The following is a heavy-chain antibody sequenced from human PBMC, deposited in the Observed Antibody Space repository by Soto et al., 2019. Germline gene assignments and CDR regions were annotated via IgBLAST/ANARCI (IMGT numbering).Heavy chain of an antibody. Sequence: GASVKVSCKASGYTFTSYGISWVRQAPGQGLEWMGWISAYNGNTNYAQKLQGRVTMTTDTSTSTAYMELRSLRSDDTAVYYCARALYYDFWSGYYSDYWGQGTLVTVSS. CDR2: ISAYNGNT. V-gene: IGHV1-18*01. CDR3: ARALYYDFWSGYYSDY. D-gene: IGHD3-3*01. CDR1: GYTFTSYG. J-gene: IGHJ4*02.